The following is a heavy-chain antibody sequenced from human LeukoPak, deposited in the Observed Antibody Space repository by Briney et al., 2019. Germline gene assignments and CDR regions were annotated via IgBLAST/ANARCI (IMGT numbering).Heavy chain of an antibody. CDR1: GFTFSTYA. V-gene: IGHV3-23*01. CDR2: ISCSGGCT. CDR3: ARGGLGSAFHY. J-gene: IGHJ4*02. Sequence: SGGSLRLSCTASGFTFSTYALSWVRQARGKALEGGSAISCSGGCTYSADSVKGRFTISRDNSQNTLYLQIDSLRAHGRAVFYCARGGLGSAFHYWVQATLV. D-gene: IGHD6-19*01.